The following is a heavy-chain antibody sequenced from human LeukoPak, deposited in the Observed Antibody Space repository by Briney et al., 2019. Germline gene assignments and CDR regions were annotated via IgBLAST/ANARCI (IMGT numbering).Heavy chain of an antibody. CDR3: VRGGGFPGTTGTYEI. V-gene: IGHV3-48*03. D-gene: IGHD1-7*01. Sequence: GGSLRLSCAASGFSFRSYEMKWVRQAPEKGLEWVSYISSTGSTIYYADSVKGRFTISRDNAKESLYLEMNSLRVEDTAVYYCVRGGGFPGTTGTYEIWGQGTMVSVSP. J-gene: IGHJ3*02. CDR2: ISSTGSTI. CDR1: GFSFRSYE.